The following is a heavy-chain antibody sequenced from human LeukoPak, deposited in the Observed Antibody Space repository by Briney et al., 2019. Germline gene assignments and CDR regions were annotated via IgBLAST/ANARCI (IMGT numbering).Heavy chain of an antibody. J-gene: IGHJ3*02. CDR2: ISYDGSNK. CDR1: GFTFSSYA. V-gene: IGHV3-30-3*01. Sequence: GGSLRLSCAASGFTFSSYAMRWVRQAPGKGLEWVAVISYDGSNKHYADSVKGRFTISRDNSKNTLYLQMNSLRAEDTAVYYCARDLAWDAFDIWGQGTMVTVSS. CDR3: ARDLAWDAFDI.